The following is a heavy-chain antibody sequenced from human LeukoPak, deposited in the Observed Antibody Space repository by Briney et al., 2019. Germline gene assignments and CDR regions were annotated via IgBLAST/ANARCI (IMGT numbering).Heavy chain of an antibody. Sequence: PGGSLRLSXEASGFNFNIYSMNWVRQAPGKGLEWVSYITGSSSPIYYGDSVKGRFTISRDNAKNAVYLQMNSLRVEDTAVYYCARGLQWGFDWWGQGTLVTVSS. CDR1: GFNFNIYS. CDR3: ARGLQWGFDW. J-gene: IGHJ4*02. CDR2: ITGSSSPI. V-gene: IGHV3-48*01. D-gene: IGHD6-19*01.